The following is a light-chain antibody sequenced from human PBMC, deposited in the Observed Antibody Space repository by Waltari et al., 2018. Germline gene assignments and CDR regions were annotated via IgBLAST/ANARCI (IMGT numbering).Light chain of an antibody. CDR1: QSISDY. V-gene: IGKV1-39*01. J-gene: IGKJ2*01. CDR3: QQYNNWLPFT. CDR2: AAS. Sequence: DVQLTQSPSSLAASVGDRVTITCRASQSISDYLNWYQVQPGKAPKLLIYAASTLQSGVPSRFSGSGSGTHFTITISSLQPEDIAVYYCQQYNNWLPFTFGQGTKLEIK.